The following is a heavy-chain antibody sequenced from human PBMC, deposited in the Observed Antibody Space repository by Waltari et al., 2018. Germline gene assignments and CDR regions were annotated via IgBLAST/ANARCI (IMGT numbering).Heavy chain of an antibody. D-gene: IGHD6-6*01. Sequence: EVQLVASGGGLVQPGGSLRLSCAASGFNFSSYSMHWVRQAPGKGLEWVAYISSSSSTIYYADSVKGRFTISRDNAKNSLYLQMNSLRAEDTAVYYCARAGSMGSSYFDYWGQGTLVTVSS. V-gene: IGHV3-48*04. J-gene: IGHJ4*02. CDR1: GFNFSSYS. CDR3: ARAGSMGSSYFDY. CDR2: ISSSSSTI.